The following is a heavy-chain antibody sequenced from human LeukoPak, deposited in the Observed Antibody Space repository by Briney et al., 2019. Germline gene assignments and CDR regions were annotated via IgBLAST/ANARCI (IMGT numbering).Heavy chain of an antibody. CDR2: IYNSGST. J-gene: IGHJ4*02. D-gene: IGHD6-13*01. CDR1: GGSVSSGSYY. CDR3: ARSPLAAAGTSYFDY. V-gene: IGHV4-61*01. Sequence: SETLSLTCTVSGGSVSSGSYYWSWIRQPPGKGLECIGYIYNSGSTNYNPSLKSRVTISVDTSKNQFSLKLSSVTAADTAVYYCARSPLAAAGTSYFDYWGQGTLVTVSS.